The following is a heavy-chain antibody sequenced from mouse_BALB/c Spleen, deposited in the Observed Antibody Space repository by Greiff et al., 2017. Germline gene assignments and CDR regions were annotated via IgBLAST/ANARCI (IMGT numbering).Heavy chain of an antibody. CDR3: ARENYYYGSSPFAY. J-gene: IGHJ3*01. Sequence: QVQLKESGPELVKPGASVKISCKASGYTFTDYYINWVKQKPGQGLEWIGWIYPGSGNTKYNEKFKGKATLTVDTSSSTAYMQLSSLTSEDTAVYFCARENYYYGSSPFAYWGQGTLVTVSA. V-gene: IGHV1-84*02. CDR2: IYPGSGNT. D-gene: IGHD1-1*01. CDR1: GYTFTDYY.